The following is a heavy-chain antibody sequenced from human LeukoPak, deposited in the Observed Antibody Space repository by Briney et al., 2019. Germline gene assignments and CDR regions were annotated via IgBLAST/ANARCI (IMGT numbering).Heavy chain of an antibody. Sequence: PGGSLRLSCAASGFTFSSYGMHWVRQAPGKGLEWVSYISSSSSTIYYADSVKGRFTISRDNAKNSLYLQMNSLRAEDTAVYYCARDTTVKVFDYWGQGTLVTVSS. V-gene: IGHV3-48*01. J-gene: IGHJ4*02. D-gene: IGHD4-17*01. CDR2: ISSSSSTI. CDR3: ARDTTVKVFDY. CDR1: GFTFSSYG.